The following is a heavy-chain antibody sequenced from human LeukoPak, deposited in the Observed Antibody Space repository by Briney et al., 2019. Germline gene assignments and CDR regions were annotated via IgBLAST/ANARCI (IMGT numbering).Heavy chain of an antibody. D-gene: IGHD3-3*01. V-gene: IGHV4-61*02. Sequence: SETLSLTCTVSGGSISSGSYYWSWIRQPAGKGLEWIGRIYTSGSTNYNPSLKSRVTISVDTSKNQFSLKLSFVTAADTAVYYCARDRGYDFWSGLFDYWGQGTLVTVSS. J-gene: IGHJ4*02. CDR3: ARDRGYDFWSGLFDY. CDR2: IYTSGST. CDR1: GGSISSGSYY.